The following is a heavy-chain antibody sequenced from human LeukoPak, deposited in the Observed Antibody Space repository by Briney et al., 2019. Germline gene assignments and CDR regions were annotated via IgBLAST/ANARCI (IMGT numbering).Heavy chain of an antibody. D-gene: IGHD3-3*01. Sequence: PGGSLRLSCAASGFTFSSYSMNWVRQAPGKGLEWVSSISPSSSNIYYADSMKGRFTISRDDAKNSLYLQMNSLRAEDTAVYYCARDYRSFFGVVASFMDVWGKGTTVTVSS. CDR1: GFTFSSYS. CDR3: ARDYRSFFGVVASFMDV. J-gene: IGHJ6*03. V-gene: IGHV3-21*01. CDR2: ISPSSSNI.